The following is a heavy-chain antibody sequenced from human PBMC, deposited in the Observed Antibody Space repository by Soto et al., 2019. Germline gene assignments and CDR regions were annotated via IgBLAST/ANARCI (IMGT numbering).Heavy chain of an antibody. D-gene: IGHD6-13*01. V-gene: IGHV3-48*02. J-gene: IGHJ6*02. CDR2: ISSSSSTI. CDR3: ARGEAAADYYYYGMDA. CDR1: GFTFSSYS. Sequence: GGSLRLSCAASGFTFSSYSMNWVRQAPGKGLEWVSYISSSSSTIYYADSVKGRFTISRDNAKNSLYLQMNSLRDEDTAVYYCARGEAAADYYYYGMDAWGQGTTVTVSS.